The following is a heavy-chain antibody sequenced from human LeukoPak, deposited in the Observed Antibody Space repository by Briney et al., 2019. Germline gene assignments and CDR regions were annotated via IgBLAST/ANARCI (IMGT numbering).Heavy chain of an antibody. J-gene: IGHJ3*02. CDR2: ISGSGGST. D-gene: IGHD1-7*01. CDR3: AKDPRTGTTFSATAAFDI. CDR1: GFTFSSYA. V-gene: IGHV3-23*01. Sequence: GGSLRLSCAASGFTFSSYAMSWVRQAPGKGLEWVSAISGSGGSTYYADSVRGRFTISRDNSKNTLYLQMNSLRAEDTAVYYCAKDPRTGTTFSATAAFDIWGQGTMVTVSS.